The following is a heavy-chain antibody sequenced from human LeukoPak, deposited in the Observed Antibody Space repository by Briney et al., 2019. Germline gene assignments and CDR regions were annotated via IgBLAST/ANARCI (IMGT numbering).Heavy chain of an antibody. Sequence: ASVKVSCKASAYTFTSYDINWVRQATGQGLEWMGWMNPNSGNTGYAQKFQGRVTITRDTSISTAYMELSSLTSEDTAVYYCARASERSGSYEPCGFGYWGQGTLVTVSS. CDR1: AYTFTSYD. V-gene: IGHV1-8*03. CDR3: ARASERSGSYEPCGFGY. J-gene: IGHJ4*02. D-gene: IGHD1-26*01. CDR2: MNPNSGNT.